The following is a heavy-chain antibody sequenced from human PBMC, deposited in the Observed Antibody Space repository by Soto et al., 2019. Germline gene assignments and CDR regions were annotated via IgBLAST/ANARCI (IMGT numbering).Heavy chain of an antibody. D-gene: IGHD3-10*01. CDR2: IYHRGST. CDR3: VRDRGGYGSNDC. CDR1: GGSITTTEYY. V-gene: IGHV4-30-4*01. J-gene: IGHJ4*02. Sequence: QMQLQESGPGLVEPSQTLSLTCTVSGGSITTTEYYWSWIRQSPGKGLEWIGYIYHRGSTFYSPSLQSRVTLSVDTSQNQFSLNLSSVTAADMAVYYCVRDRGGYGSNDCWGQGTLVTVSS.